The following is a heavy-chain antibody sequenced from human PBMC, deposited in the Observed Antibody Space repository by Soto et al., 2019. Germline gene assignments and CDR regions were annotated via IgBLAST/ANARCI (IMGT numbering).Heavy chain of an antibody. CDR3: ARHVGSSSSHGLDY. D-gene: IGHD6-6*01. J-gene: IGHJ4*02. Sequence: QLQLQESGPGLVKPSETLSLTCTVSGGSISSSSYYWGWIRQPPGKGLEWIGSIYYSGSTYYNPSLRGRVTISVDTSKNQFALKLSSVTAADTAVYYCARHVGSSSSHGLDYWGQGTLVTVSS. CDR2: IYYSGST. V-gene: IGHV4-39*01. CDR1: GGSISSSSYY.